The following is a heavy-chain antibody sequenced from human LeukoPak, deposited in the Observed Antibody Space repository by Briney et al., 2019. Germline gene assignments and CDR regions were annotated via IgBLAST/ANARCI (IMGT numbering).Heavy chain of an antibody. D-gene: IGHD3-22*01. CDR2: ISGSGGST. V-gene: IGHV3-23*01. CDR1: GFTFSSYA. Sequence: GSLRLSCAASGFTFSSYAMSWVRQAPGKGLEWVSAISGSGGSTYYADSVKGRFTISRDNSKNTLYLQMNSLRAEDTAVYYCARDEDYYDSSGYGAFDIWGQGTMVTVSS. J-gene: IGHJ3*02. CDR3: ARDEDYYDSSGYGAFDI.